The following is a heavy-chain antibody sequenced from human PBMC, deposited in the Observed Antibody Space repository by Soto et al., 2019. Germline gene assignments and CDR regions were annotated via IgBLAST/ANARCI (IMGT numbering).Heavy chain of an antibody. J-gene: IGHJ4*02. CDR3: AREGEMATITYYFDY. Sequence: GGSLRLSCAASGFTFSSYAMHWVRQAPGKGLEWVAVISYDGSNKYYADSVKGRFTISRDNSKNTLYLQMNSLRAEDTAVYYCAREGEMATITYYFDYWGQGTLVTVSS. D-gene: IGHD5-12*01. CDR2: ISYDGSNK. CDR1: GFTFSSYA. V-gene: IGHV3-30-3*01.